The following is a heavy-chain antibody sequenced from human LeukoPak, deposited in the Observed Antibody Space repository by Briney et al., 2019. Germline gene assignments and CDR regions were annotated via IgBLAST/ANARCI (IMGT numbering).Heavy chain of an antibody. CDR3: AKDFRNNWFDP. CDR2: ISYDGGNK. V-gene: IGHV3-30*18. CDR1: GFTSSSYG. J-gene: IGHJ5*02. Sequence: PAGGSLRLSCAASGFTSSSYGMHWVRQAPGKGLEWVAVISYDGGNKYYADSVKGRFTISRDNSKNTLYLQMNSLRAEDTAVYYCAKDFRNNWFDPWGQGTLVTVSS.